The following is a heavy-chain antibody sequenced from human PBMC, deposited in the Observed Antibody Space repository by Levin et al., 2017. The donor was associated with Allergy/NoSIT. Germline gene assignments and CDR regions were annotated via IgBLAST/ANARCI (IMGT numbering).Heavy chain of an antibody. V-gene: IGHV5-51*01. D-gene: IGHD2-15*01. Sequence: GESLKISCKGSGYSFTSYWIGWVRQMPGKGLEWMGIIYPGDSDTRYSPSFQGQVTISADKSISTAYLQWSSLKASDTAMYYCARRRYCSGGSCYLGSAFDIWGQGTMVTVSS. CDR1: GYSFTSYW. J-gene: IGHJ3*02. CDR2: IYPGDSDT. CDR3: ARRRYCSGGSCYLGSAFDI.